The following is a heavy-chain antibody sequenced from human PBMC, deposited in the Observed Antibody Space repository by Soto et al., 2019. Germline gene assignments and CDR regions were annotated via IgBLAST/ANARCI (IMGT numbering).Heavy chain of an antibody. Sequence: QVQLQESGPGLVKPSQTLSLTCTVSGGSISSGGYYWSWIRQHPGKGLEWIGYIYYSGSTYYNPSPKRRVTRSVDTSKNQFSLKLSSVTAADTAVYYCARGGIAAAAPPDYWGQGTLVTVSS. CDR2: IYYSGST. CDR3: ARGGIAAAAPPDY. D-gene: IGHD6-13*01. J-gene: IGHJ4*02. V-gene: IGHV4-31*03. CDR1: GGSISSGGYY.